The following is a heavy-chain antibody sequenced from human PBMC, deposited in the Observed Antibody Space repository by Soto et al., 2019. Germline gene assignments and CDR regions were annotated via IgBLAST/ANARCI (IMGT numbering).Heavy chain of an antibody. CDR2: IPYNESP. J-gene: IGHJ4*02. V-gene: IGHV4-61*01. D-gene: IGHD7-27*01. Sequence: SETLSLTCIVSGGSVSSGSYHWTWIRQPPGKGLEWIGFIPYNESPDYNPYLQSRVVISIDRGKNQFSLKMTSVTAVDTAVYFCARVGWGGDSWGQGTLVTVSS. CDR3: ARVGWGGDS. CDR1: GGSVSSGSYH.